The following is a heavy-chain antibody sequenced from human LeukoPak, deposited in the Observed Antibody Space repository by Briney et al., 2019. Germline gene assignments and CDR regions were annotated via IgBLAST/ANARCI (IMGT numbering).Heavy chain of an antibody. CDR3: ARAGGYSYGFPLYFEY. V-gene: IGHV4-4*09. J-gene: IGHJ4*02. Sequence: PSETLSLTCTVSGGSISSYYWSWIRQPPGKGLEWIGYIYTSGSTNYNPSLKSRVTISVDTSKDQFSLKLSSVTAADTDVYYCARAGGYSYGFPLYFEYWGQGTLVTVSS. D-gene: IGHD5-18*01. CDR1: GGSISSYY. CDR2: IYTSGST.